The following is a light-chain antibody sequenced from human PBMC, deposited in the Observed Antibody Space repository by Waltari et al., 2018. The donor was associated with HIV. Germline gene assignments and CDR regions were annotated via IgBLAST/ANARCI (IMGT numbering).Light chain of an antibody. Sequence: QSVLTQPPSASGTPGQRVTISCSGSSSNIGNNSVYWYQQLPGTAPKLLIYRNNRRASGVPDRFSGSKSDTSASLSISGLRSEDEAEYFCATWDDSLSGPVFGGGTKLTVL. V-gene: IGLV1-47*01. CDR1: SSNIGNNS. CDR2: RNN. CDR3: ATWDDSLSGPV. J-gene: IGLJ3*02.